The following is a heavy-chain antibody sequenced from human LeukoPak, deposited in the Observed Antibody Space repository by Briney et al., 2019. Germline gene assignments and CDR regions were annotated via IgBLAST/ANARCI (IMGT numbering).Heavy chain of an antibody. CDR2: ISAYNGYT. J-gene: IGHJ4*02. V-gene: IGHV1-18*01. Sequence: ASVKVSCKASGYTFTSYGISWVRQAPGQGLEWMGWISAYNGYTNYAQKLQGRVTMTRDTSTSTAYLDLRSLRSDDTAVYYCARVAMSGIGSDDFWGQGTLVTASS. CDR3: ARVAMSGIGSDDF. CDR1: GYTFTSYG. D-gene: IGHD1-26*01.